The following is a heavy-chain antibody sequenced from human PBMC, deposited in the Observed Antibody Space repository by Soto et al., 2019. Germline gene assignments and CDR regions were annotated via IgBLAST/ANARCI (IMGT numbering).Heavy chain of an antibody. CDR1: GVSIKTYY. CDR2: IYTTGSA. J-gene: IGHJ4*02. D-gene: IGHD3-22*01. Sequence: PSETLSLTCAVSGVSIKTYYWSWIRKPAGKGLEWIGRIYTTGSANHNPSLKSRVTISVDTSKTQFSLKLSSVTAADTALYYCARSFYESSGYYPLWGQGTLVTVSS. CDR3: ARSFYESSGYYPL. V-gene: IGHV4-4*07.